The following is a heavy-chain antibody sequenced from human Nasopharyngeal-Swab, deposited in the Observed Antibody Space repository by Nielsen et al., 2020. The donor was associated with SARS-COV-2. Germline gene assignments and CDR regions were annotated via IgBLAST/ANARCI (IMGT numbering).Heavy chain of an antibody. D-gene: IGHD5-18*01. V-gene: IGHV1-69*04. CDR1: GGTFSSYA. CDR3: ARDLDTAMVREYGMDV. Sequence: SVKVSCKASGGTFSSYAISWVRQAPGQGLEWMGRIIPILGIANYAQKFQGGVTITADKSTSTAYMELSSLRSEDTAVYYCARDLDTAMVREYGMDVWGQGTTVTVSS. CDR2: IIPILGIA. J-gene: IGHJ6*02.